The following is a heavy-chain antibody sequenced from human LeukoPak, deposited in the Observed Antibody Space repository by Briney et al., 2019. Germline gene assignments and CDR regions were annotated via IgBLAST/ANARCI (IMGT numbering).Heavy chain of an antibody. CDR1: GGSFSGYY. CDR3: ARASHWNQLHYFDY. CDR2: INRSGST. V-gene: IGHV4-34*01. Sequence: SETLSLTCAVYGGSFSGYYWSWIRQPPGKGLEWIGEINRSGSTNYNPSLKSRVTISVDKSKNQFSLKLSSVTAADTAVYYCARASHWNQLHYFDYWGQGTLVTVSS. D-gene: IGHD1-1*01. J-gene: IGHJ4*02.